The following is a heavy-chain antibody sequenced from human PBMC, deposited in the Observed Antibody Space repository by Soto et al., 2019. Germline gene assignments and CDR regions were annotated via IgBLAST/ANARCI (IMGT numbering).Heavy chain of an antibody. Sequence: SETLSLTCTVSGGSIINGGTYLNWIRQHPEKGLEWMGYINYRGTTNYNPALKSRILISIDTSKNQFSLRLTSVTAADTAVYYCARDAPGVAPYWGQGTLVTVSS. D-gene: IGHD2-15*01. CDR1: GGSIINGGTY. CDR3: ARDAPGVAPY. CDR2: INYRGTT. J-gene: IGHJ4*02. V-gene: IGHV4-31*03.